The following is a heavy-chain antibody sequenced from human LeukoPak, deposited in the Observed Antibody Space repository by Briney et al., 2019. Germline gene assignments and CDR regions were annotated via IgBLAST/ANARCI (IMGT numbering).Heavy chain of an antibody. CDR1: GGSINSHY. CDR3: ARVRNYEVDY. D-gene: IGHD1-7*01. CDR2: MYYSGST. Sequence: NASETLSLTCNVSGGSINSHYWSWIRQPPGKGLEWIGYMYYSGSTDYTPSLKSRVSISIDTSKNQFSLKLSSVTAADTAVYYCARVRNYEVDYWGQGTLVTVSS. J-gene: IGHJ4*02. V-gene: IGHV4-59*11.